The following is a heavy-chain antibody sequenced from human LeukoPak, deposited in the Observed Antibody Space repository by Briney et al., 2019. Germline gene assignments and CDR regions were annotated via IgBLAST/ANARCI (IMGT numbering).Heavy chain of an antibody. CDR1: GYTFTSYA. CDR2: INAGNGNT. Sequence: ASVKVSCKASGYTFTSYAMHWVRQAPGQRLEWMGWINAGNGNTKYSQKFQGRVTITRDTSASTAYMELSSLRSEDTAVCYCARGRSSSWNVVDYWGQGTLVTVSS. D-gene: IGHD6-13*01. CDR3: ARGRSSSWNVVDY. V-gene: IGHV1-3*01. J-gene: IGHJ4*02.